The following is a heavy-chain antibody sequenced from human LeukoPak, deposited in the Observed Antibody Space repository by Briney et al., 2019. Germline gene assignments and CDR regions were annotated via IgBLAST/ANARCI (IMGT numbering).Heavy chain of an antibody. J-gene: IGHJ4*02. V-gene: IGHV3-7*01. D-gene: IGHD2-8*01. Sequence: ETLSLTCTVSGGSISSSSYYWGWIRQPPGKGLEWVANIKQDGSEKYYVDSVKGRFTISRDNAKNSLYLQMNSLRAEDTAVYYCARAGIVLMVYAFDYWGQGTLVTVSS. CDR2: IKQDGSEK. CDR3: ARAGIVLMVYAFDY. CDR1: GGSISSSSYY.